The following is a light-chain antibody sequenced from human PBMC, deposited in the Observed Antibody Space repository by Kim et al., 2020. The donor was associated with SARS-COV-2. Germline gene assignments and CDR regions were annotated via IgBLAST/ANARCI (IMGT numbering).Light chain of an antibody. CDR1: KIESKS. J-gene: IGLJ2*01. V-gene: IGLV3-9*01. CDR3: QVWDSTTAV. CDR2: RDK. Sequence: SVAPGQTARITCEGDKIESKSVHWHQQKAGQAPVLVIYRDKNRPSGIPERFSGSNSGNTATLTITRAQAGDEADYYCQVWDSTTAVFGGGTKVTVL.